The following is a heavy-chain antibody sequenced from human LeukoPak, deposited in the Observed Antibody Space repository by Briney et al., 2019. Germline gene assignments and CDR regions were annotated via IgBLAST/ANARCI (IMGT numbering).Heavy chain of an antibody. CDR2: IYNSGST. D-gene: IGHD3-3*01. CDR3: ARADYDFWSAYLNY. Sequence: SETLSLTCTVSGGSISSYYWSWIRQPPGKGLEWIGYIYNSGSTNYNPSLKSRVTMSVDASKSQFSLKLSSVTAADTAVYYCARADYDFWSAYLNYWGQGTLVTVSS. J-gene: IGHJ4*02. CDR1: GGSISSYY. V-gene: IGHV4-59*12.